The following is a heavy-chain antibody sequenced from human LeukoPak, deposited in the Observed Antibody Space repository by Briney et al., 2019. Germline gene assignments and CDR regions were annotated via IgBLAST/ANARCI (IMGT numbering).Heavy chain of an antibody. CDR1: RFTFSSKW. CDR2: INGDGSSR. Sequence: GGSLRLSWAAARFTFSSKWMYWVRQAPGKGLVWVSRINGDGSSRDYADSVKGRFTISRDNAKNTLYLQMNSLRAEDTAVYYCAKEEGYCSCPDYWGQGTPVTVSS. V-gene: IGHV3-74*01. CDR3: AKEEGYCSCPDY. J-gene: IGHJ4*02. D-gene: IGHD2-15*01.